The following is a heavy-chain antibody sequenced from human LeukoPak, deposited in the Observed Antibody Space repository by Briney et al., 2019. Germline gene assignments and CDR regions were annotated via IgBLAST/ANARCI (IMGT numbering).Heavy chain of an antibody. CDR2: ISSSSSTI. D-gene: IGHD3-10*01. J-gene: IGHJ6*02. CDR3: ARGAAYGSGRNGMDV. CDR1: GFTFSSYS. Sequence: GGSLRLSCAASGFTFSSYSMNWVRQAPGKGLEWVSYISSSSSTIYYADSVKGRFTISRDNAKNSLYLQMNSLRAEDTAVYYCARGAAYGSGRNGMDVWGQGTTVTVSS. V-gene: IGHV3-48*04.